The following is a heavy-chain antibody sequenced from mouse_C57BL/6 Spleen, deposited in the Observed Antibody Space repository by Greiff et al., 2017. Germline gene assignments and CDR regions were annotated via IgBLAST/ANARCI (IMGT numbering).Heavy chain of an antibody. D-gene: IGHD1-3*01. CDR2: IDPSDSEA. V-gene: IGHV1-52*01. CDR1: GYTFTSYW. CDR3: ARGSGSGG. Sequence: VQLQQPGAELVRPGSSVKLSCKASGYTFTSYWMHWVKQRPIQGLEWIGNIDPSDSEAHYNQKFKDKATLTVDKSSSTAYMQLSSLTSEDSAVYYCARGSGSGGWGQGTTLTVSS. J-gene: IGHJ2*01.